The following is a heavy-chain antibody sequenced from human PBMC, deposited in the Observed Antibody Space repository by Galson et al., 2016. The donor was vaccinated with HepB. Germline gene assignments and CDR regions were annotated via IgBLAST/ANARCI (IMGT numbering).Heavy chain of an antibody. D-gene: IGHD6-19*01. Sequence: SLRLSCAAAGFTFSTCTMHWVRQAPGKGLEWLAVVSSNEDKIYYADSVKGRFTISRDNSKKILYLQVNSLRTEDTATYYCAKDNSVWLIDHWGQGTLVTVSS. J-gene: IGHJ4*02. CDR1: GFTFSTCT. V-gene: IGHV3-30*18. CDR2: VSSNEDKI. CDR3: AKDNSVWLIDH.